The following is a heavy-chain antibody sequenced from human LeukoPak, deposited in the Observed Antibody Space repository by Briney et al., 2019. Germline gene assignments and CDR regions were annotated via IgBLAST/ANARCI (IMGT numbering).Heavy chain of an antibody. D-gene: IGHD2-2*01. CDR2: IYYSGST. CDR3: ARVDCSSTRQYYYYGMDV. J-gene: IGHJ6*02. Sequence: SETLSLTCTVSGGSISSFYWSWIRQPPGKGLEWIGYIYYSGSTNYNPSLKSRVTISVDTSKKQFSLKLSSVTAADTAVYYCARVDCSSTRQYYYYGMDVWGQGTTVTVSS. V-gene: IGHV4-59*01. CDR1: GGSISSFY.